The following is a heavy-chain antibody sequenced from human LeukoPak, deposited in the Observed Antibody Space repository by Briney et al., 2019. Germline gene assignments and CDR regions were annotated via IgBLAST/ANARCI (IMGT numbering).Heavy chain of an antibody. Sequence: PSETLSLTCSVSGVSISSDYWSWIRRPPGRGLEWIGYMYYSGSTNYNPSLKGRVTLSVDTSKNQFSLKLSSVTAADTAVYYCARHTAGSSSWLDYWGQGTLVSVSS. CDR2: MYYSGST. J-gene: IGHJ4*02. D-gene: IGHD6-13*01. V-gene: IGHV4-59*08. CDR1: GVSISSDY. CDR3: ARHTAGSSSWLDY.